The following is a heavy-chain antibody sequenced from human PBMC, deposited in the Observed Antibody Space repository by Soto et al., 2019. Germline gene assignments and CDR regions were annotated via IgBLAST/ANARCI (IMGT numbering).Heavy chain of an antibody. Sequence: QVQLVQSGAEVKKPGSSVKVSCKASGGTFSSYAISWVRQAPGQGLEWMGGIIPIFGTANYAQKFQGRVTITADESTSTADMELSSLRSEDTAVYYCARERCSSTSCSYYFDYWGQGTLVTVSS. D-gene: IGHD2-2*01. CDR3: ARERCSSTSCSYYFDY. V-gene: IGHV1-69*01. CDR2: IIPIFGTA. J-gene: IGHJ4*02. CDR1: GGTFSSYA.